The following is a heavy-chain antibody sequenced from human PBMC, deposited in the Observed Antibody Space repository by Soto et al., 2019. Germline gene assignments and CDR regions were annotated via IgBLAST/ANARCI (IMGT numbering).Heavy chain of an antibody. Sequence: QVQLQESGPGLVKPSETLSLTCTVSGGSISSSSYYWGWIRQPPGKGLEWIGHIFYSGSTYYNPSLKSRVTISQDTSKNQFSLKLDSMTAADTAVYYCARLATHWFDPWGQGTLVTVSS. CDR1: GGSISSSSYY. V-gene: IGHV4-39*01. CDR2: IFYSGST. J-gene: IGHJ5*02. CDR3: ARLATHWFDP.